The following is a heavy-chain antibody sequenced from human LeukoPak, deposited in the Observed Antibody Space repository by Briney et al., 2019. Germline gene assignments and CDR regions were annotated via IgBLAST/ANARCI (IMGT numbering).Heavy chain of an antibody. CDR2: TNAGNDNT. Sequence: ASVKVSCKASGYTFTSYAMHWARQAPGQRLEWRGWTNAGNDNTKYSQKFHGRVTITRDTSASTAYMELSSLRSEDTAVYYCARDLGYCTGGTCYPNWFDPWGQGTLVTVSS. D-gene: IGHD2-15*01. V-gene: IGHV1-3*01. CDR1: GYTFTSYA. J-gene: IGHJ5*02. CDR3: ARDLGYCTGGTCYPNWFDP.